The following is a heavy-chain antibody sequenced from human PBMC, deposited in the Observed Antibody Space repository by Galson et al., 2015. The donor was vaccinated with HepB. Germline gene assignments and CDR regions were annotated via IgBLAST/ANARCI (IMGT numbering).Heavy chain of an antibody. Sequence: SLRLSCAASGFTFSSYAMHWVRQAPGKGLEWVAVISYDGSNKYYADSVKGRFTISRDNSKNTLYLQMNSLRAEDTAVYYCARGGYCSGGSCRPDDAFDIWGQGTMVTVSS. CDR1: GFTFSSYA. CDR3: ARGGYCSGGSCRPDDAFDI. CDR2: ISYDGSNK. D-gene: IGHD2-15*01. V-gene: IGHV3-30-3*01. J-gene: IGHJ3*02.